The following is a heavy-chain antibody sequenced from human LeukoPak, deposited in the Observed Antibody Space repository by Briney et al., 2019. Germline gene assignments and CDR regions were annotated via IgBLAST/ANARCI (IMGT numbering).Heavy chain of an antibody. J-gene: IGHJ4*02. D-gene: IGHD3-10*01. Sequence: SETLSLTCTVSGYSISSGYYWGWIRQPPGKGLEWIGEINHSGSTNYNPSLKSRVTISVDTSKNQFSLKLSSVTAADTAVYYCARGIAYYHGSGSSPAFRYWGQGTLVTVSS. CDR3: ARGIAYYHGSGSSPAFRY. CDR2: INHSGST. CDR1: GYSISSGYY. V-gene: IGHV4-38-2*02.